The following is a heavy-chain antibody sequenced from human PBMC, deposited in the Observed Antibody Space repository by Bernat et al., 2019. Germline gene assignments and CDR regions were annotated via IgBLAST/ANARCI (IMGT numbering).Heavy chain of an antibody. Sequence: QLQLQESGPGLVKPSETLSLTCTVSGGSISSSSYYWGWIRQPPGKGLAWIGSIYYSGSTYYNPSLKSRVTISVDTSKNQFSLKLSSVTAADTAVYYCARHDIDCWSGYSAGWFDPWGQGTLVTVSS. CDR3: ARHDIDCWSGYSAGWFDP. CDR1: GGSISSSSYY. D-gene: IGHD3-3*01. J-gene: IGHJ5*02. CDR2: IYYSGST. V-gene: IGHV4-39*01.